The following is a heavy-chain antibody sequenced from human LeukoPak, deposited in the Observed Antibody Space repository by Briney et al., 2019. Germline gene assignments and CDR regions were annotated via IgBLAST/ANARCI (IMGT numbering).Heavy chain of an antibody. D-gene: IGHD3-22*01. J-gene: IGHJ5*02. CDR3: ARVKLGVKAWFDP. Sequence: PGGSLRLSCAASGFTFSSYAMSWVRQAPGKGLEWVSAISGSGGSTYYADSVKGRFTISRDNSRNTLYLQMNSLRAEDTAVYYCARVKLGVKAWFDPWGQGTLVTVSS. CDR1: GFTFSSYA. V-gene: IGHV3-23*01. CDR2: ISGSGGST.